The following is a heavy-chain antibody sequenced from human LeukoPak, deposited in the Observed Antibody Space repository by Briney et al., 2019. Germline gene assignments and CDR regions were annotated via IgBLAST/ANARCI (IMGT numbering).Heavy chain of an antibody. CDR3: ARLQQWLVLGRGAFDI. CDR1: GYSFPSYW. CDR2: IAPSDSYT. Sequence: GESLRISCKVSGYSFPSYWITWVRQVPGKGLEWMGRIAPSDSYTNYNPSFEGHVTMSVEKSITTVYLQWSSLKASDTAMYYCARLQQWLVLGRGAFDIWGQGTMVTVSS. D-gene: IGHD6-19*01. V-gene: IGHV5-10-1*01. J-gene: IGHJ3*02.